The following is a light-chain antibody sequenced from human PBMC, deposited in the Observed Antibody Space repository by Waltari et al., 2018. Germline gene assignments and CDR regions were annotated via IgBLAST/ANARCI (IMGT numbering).Light chain of an antibody. CDR1: NSNIGRNI. V-gene: IGLV1-44*01. Sequence: QSVLSQSPSVSGAPGQRVTISCSGTNSNIGRNIVNWYQQFPGAAPKLLIFNDNQRPAGVPDRFSGSKAGPSASLASSGLQSEDEAEYYCSGWDDSLNGWVFGGGTKLTVL. CDR3: SGWDDSLNGWV. CDR2: NDN. J-gene: IGLJ3*02.